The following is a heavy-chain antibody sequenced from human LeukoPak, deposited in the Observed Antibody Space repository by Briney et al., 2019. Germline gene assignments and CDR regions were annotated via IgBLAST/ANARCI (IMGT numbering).Heavy chain of an antibody. CDR3: ARPTARLGWFDP. CDR2: IYHSGST. CDR1: GGSISSSHW. V-gene: IGHV4-4*02. J-gene: IGHJ5*02. D-gene: IGHD6-6*01. Sequence: SETLSLTCAVSGGSISSSHWWSWVRQPPGKGLEWIGEIYHSGSTNYNPSLKSRVTILEDKSKNQFSLKLRSVTAADTAVYYCARPTARLGWFDPWGQGTLVTVSS.